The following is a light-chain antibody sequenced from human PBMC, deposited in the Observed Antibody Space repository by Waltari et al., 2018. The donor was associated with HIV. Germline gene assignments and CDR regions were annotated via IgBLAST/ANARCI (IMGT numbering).Light chain of an antibody. V-gene: IGLV1-47*01. Sequence: QSVLTQPPSASGTPGQRVTISCSGNSSNTGSNHVYWDQHFPGATPKVVIYRNNQRPSGVPDRFSGSKSGTSTSLAISGLRSEDEAHYYCATWDDSLNGVIFGGGTKLTVL. CDR1: SSNTGSNH. CDR2: RNN. CDR3: ATWDDSLNGVI. J-gene: IGLJ2*01.